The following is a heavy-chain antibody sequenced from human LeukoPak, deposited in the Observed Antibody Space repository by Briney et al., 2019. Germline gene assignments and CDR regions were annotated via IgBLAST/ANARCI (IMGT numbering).Heavy chain of an antibody. V-gene: IGHV1-69*01. CDR1: GGTFSSYG. J-gene: IGHJ6*01. Sequence: SVKVSCKTSGGTFSSYGISWVRQAPGQGLEWMGGIIPIFGTANYAQKFHRRVTITADEFTRTAYMALSRLRSEDTAVSYCARDGEVATLNYYGMDVWGQGTTVTVSS. CDR2: IIPIFGTA. CDR3: ARDGEVATLNYYGMDV. D-gene: IGHD5-24*01.